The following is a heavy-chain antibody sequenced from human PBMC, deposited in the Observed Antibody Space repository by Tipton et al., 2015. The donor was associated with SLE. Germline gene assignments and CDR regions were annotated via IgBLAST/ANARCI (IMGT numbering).Heavy chain of an antibody. CDR3: ARLATVTSDFDF. CDR1: GDSITSSY. CDR2: IYYTGST. V-gene: IGHV4-59*01. Sequence: TLSLTCTVSGDSITSSYWSWTRQPPGKGLEWIGYIYYTGSTNYSPSLKSRVTISLDTSKNQFSLKLSSVTAADTAVYYCARLATVTSDFDFWGQGTLVTVSS. J-gene: IGHJ4*02. D-gene: IGHD4-17*01.